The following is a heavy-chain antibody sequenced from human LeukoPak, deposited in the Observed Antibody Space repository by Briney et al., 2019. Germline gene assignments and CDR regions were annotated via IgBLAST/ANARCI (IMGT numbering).Heavy chain of an antibody. Sequence: GASVKVSCKASGYTFTGYYMHWVRQAPGQGLEWMGIINPSGGSTSYAQKFQGRVTMTRDMSTSTVYMELSSLRSEDTAVYYCAILYRPHRYCTNGVCKYYYYYYMDVWGKGTTVTVSS. CDR1: GYTFTGYY. J-gene: IGHJ6*03. D-gene: IGHD2-8*01. V-gene: IGHV1-46*01. CDR3: AILYRPHRYCTNGVCKYYYYYYMDV. CDR2: INPSGGST.